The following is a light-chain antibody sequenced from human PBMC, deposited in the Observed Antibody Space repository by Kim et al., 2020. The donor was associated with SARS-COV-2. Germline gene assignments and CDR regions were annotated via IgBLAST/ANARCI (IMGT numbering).Light chain of an antibody. J-gene: IGLJ2*01. Sequence: GDGPQNCDAGRYQQKQGPAPVLVILGKNNRTSGIPTRVSFSSSGNTASLTLTGAQAEDEAEYYCNCRDSCGKHVVFGGGTKLTVL. CDR2: GKN. CDR1: GPQNCD. V-gene: IGLV3-19*01. CDR3: NCRDSCGKHVV.